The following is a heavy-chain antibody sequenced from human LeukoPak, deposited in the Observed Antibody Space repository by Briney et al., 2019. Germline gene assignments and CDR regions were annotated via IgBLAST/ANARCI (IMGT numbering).Heavy chain of an antibody. CDR3: AKDVYYYDSSGSDGAPYDAFDI. D-gene: IGHD3-22*01. J-gene: IGHJ3*02. V-gene: IGHV3-30*18. Sequence: GGSLRLSCAASGFTFSSYGMHWVRQAPGKGLEWVAVISYDGSNKYYADSVKGRFTISRDNSKNTLYLQMNSLRAEDTAVYYCAKDVYYYDSSGSDGAPYDAFDIRGQGTMVTVSS. CDR1: GFTFSSYG. CDR2: ISYDGSNK.